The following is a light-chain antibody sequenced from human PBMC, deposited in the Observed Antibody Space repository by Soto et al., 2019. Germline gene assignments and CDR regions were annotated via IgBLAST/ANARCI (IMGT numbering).Light chain of an antibody. CDR3: CSYAGSNTYV. J-gene: IGLJ1*01. CDR2: GVT. V-gene: IGLV2-23*02. CDR1: SSDVGNYNL. Sequence: QSVLTQPASVSGSPGQSITISCTGTSSDVGNYNLVSWYQHHPGKAPKFMIYGVTKRPSGVSDRFSGSKSGNTASLTITGLQAEDEADYYCCSYAGSNTYVFGTGTKSPS.